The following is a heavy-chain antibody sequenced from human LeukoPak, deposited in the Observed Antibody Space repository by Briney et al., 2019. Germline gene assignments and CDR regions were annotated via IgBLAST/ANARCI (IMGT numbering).Heavy chain of an antibody. D-gene: IGHD6-19*01. CDR3: AREQSRTRGWYTVDY. CDR2: IRPDGDRT. V-gene: IGHV3-23*01. J-gene: IGHJ4*02. CDR1: GFTFSTYA. Sequence: GGSLRLSCAASGFTFSTYAITWVRQGPGKGLEWVSAIRPDGDRTYYTDSVRGRFTISRDNSKGTVYLQINSLRVEDTAVYYCAREQSRTRGWYTVDYWGQGTLVTVSS.